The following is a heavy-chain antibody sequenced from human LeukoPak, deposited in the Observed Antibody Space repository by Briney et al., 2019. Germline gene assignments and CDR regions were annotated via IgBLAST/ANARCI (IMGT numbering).Heavy chain of an antibody. CDR3: VTGGSGSYYFDY. CDR2: FDPEDGET. V-gene: IGHV1-24*01. J-gene: IGHJ4*02. Sequence: ASVKVSCKVSGYTLTELSMHWVRQAPGKGLEWMGGFDPEDGETIYAQKFQGRVTMTEDTSTDTAYMELSSLRSEDTAVYYCVTGGSGSYYFDYWGQGTLVTVSS. CDR1: GYTLTELS. D-gene: IGHD3-10*01.